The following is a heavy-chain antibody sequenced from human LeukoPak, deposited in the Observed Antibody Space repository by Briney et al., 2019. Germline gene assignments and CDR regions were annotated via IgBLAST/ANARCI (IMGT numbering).Heavy chain of an antibody. CDR2: IYYSGTT. D-gene: IGHD6-19*01. CDR3: AGKAGYSSGLGYYYMDV. CDR1: GGSICNYY. J-gene: IGHJ6*03. Sequence: SETLSLTCTVSGGSICNYYWNWIRQPPGKGLEWIGYIYYSGTTNYNPSLKSRVSMSVDTSKSQFSLKLSSVTAADTAVYYCAGKAGYSSGLGYYYMDVWGKGTTVTVSS. V-gene: IGHV4-59*12.